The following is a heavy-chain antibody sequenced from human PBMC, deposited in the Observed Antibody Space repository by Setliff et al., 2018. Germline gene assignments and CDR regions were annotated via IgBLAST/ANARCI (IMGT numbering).Heavy chain of an antibody. J-gene: IGHJ3*02. CDR1: GYTFSDFG. V-gene: IGHV1-18*01. CDR2: ISPYTGRT. Sequence: ASVKVSCKASGYTFSDFGISWVRLAPGQGLEWMGWISPYTGRTFYAPHFQGRITMTTDTSTNTASMELRSLRSDDTAVYFCALSSLSICSGGNCPNAFDIWGQGTMVTVSS. D-gene: IGHD2-15*01. CDR3: ALSSLSICSGGNCPNAFDI.